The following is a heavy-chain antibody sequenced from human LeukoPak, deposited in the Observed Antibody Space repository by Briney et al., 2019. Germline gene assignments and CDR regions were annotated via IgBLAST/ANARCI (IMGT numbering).Heavy chain of an antibody. CDR2: IYYSGST. J-gene: IGHJ4*02. CDR3: ARKGYTIGSFDY. D-gene: IGHD5-18*01. CDR1: GGSISSSYW. V-gene: IGHV4-4*02. Sequence: SGTLSLTCAVSGGSISSSYWWSWVRQPPGKGLEWIGEIYYSGSTNYNPSLKSRVTISVDKSKSQFSLKLSSVTAADTAVYYCARKGYTIGSFDYWGQGTLVTVSS.